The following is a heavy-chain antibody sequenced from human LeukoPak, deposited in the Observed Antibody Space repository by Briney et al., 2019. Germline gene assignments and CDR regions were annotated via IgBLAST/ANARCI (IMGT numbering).Heavy chain of an antibody. CDR1: GYAFSDYY. CDR3: TRVRSKFYFDY. V-gene: IGHV1-2*02. J-gene: IGHJ4*02. D-gene: IGHD1-26*01. Sequence: RASVKVSCKASGYAFSDYYLHWVRQAPGQGLEWMGWVNPNSGGTKYAQKFQGRVAMTRDTSISTVYMDLSGLRSDDTAVYYCTRVRSKFYFDYWGQGTLVTVSS. CDR2: VNPNSGGT.